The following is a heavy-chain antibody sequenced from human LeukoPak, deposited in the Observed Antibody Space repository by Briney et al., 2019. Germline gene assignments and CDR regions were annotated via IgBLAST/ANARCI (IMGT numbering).Heavy chain of an antibody. Sequence: SETLSLTRTVYGASISSYYWSWVRQPPGKGREWLGYIYYSGSTHYTPSLKSRVTISVDTSKNQFSLKLSSVTAADTAVYYCARGWARDRNYYYYMDVWGKGTTVTISS. D-gene: IGHD1-26*01. J-gene: IGHJ6*03. CDR2: IYYSGST. CDR3: ARGWARDRNYYYYMDV. V-gene: IGHV4-59*01. CDR1: GASISSYY.